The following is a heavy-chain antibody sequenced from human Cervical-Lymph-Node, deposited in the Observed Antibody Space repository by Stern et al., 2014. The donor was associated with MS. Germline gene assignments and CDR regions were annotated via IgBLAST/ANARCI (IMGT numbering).Heavy chain of an antibody. V-gene: IGHV4-59*01. J-gene: IGHJ4*02. CDR1: GGSLRSYY. CDR3: AREGEYCSGSRCYPFLDY. Sequence: VQLLESGPGLVKPSETLSLTCTVSGGSLRSYYWNWIRPAPGKGLEWLGVIYHTGSVNYNPSLSSRVAMSVDTSKNQFSLTVSSVTAADTAVYYCAREGEYCSGSRCYPFLDYWGQGTLVTVSS. D-gene: IGHD2-15*01. CDR2: IYHTGSV.